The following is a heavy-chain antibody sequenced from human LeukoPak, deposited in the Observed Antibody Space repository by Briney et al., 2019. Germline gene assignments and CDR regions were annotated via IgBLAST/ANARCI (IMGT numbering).Heavy chain of an antibody. Sequence: PGGSLRLSCAASGFTFNSYSMYWVRQVPGKGLEWVAVISYDGTHKYYADSVKGRFTISRDNSKNTLHLQMNGLRVEDAALYYCAKSFYDSGGYYGIIDYWGQGTLVTVSS. J-gene: IGHJ4*02. CDR1: GFTFNSYS. D-gene: IGHD3-22*01. CDR2: ISYDGTHK. V-gene: IGHV3-30*18. CDR3: AKSFYDSGGYYGIIDY.